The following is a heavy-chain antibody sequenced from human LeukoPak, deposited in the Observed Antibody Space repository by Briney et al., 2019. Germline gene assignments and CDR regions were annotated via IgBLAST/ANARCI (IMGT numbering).Heavy chain of an antibody. Sequence: SGGSLRLSCAASGFTFSSYSMNWVRQAPGKGLEWVSSISSTSSYIYYADSVKGRFTISRDNAKNSLYLQMNSLRAEDTAVYYCAREAGRNSGYDWVLWGQGTLVTVSS. CDR3: AREAGRNSGYDWVL. J-gene: IGHJ4*02. CDR2: ISSTSSYI. D-gene: IGHD5-12*01. CDR1: GFTFSSYS. V-gene: IGHV3-21*01.